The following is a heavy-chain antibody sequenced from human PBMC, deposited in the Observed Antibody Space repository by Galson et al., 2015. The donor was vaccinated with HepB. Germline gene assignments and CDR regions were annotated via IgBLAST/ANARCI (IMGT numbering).Heavy chain of an antibody. D-gene: IGHD3-10*01. CDR2: ISFDANNK. Sequence: SLRLSCAASGFTFKNSAMHWVRQAPNKGLQWVAVISFDANNKDYSDSVKGRFTVSRDNSNNTLYLQMNSLRGDDTAVYFCARGHYYGSVDCWGQGILVTVSS. J-gene: IGHJ4*02. CDR3: ARGHYYGSVDC. V-gene: IGHV3-30-3*01. CDR1: GFTFKNSA.